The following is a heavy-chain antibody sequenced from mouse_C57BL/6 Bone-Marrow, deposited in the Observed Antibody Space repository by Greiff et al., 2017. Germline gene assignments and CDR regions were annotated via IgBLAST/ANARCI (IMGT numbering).Heavy chain of an antibody. V-gene: IGHV1-52*01. Sequence: QVQLQQPGAELVRPGSSVKLSCKASGYTFTSYWMHWVKQRPIQGLEWIGNIDPSDSETHYNQKFKDKATLTVDNASSTAYMQLSSLTSEDSAVYYCATYPYWYFDVWGTGTTVTVSS. CDR2: IDPSDSET. D-gene: IGHD2-10*01. CDR1: GYTFTSYW. CDR3: ATYPYWYFDV. J-gene: IGHJ1*03.